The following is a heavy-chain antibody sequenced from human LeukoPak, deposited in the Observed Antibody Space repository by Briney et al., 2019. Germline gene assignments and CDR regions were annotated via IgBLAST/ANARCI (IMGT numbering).Heavy chain of an antibody. V-gene: IGHV4-39*01. J-gene: IGHJ4*02. D-gene: IGHD5-24*01. CDR3: ARQEAGNRWYYIDY. Sequence: SETLCDSCTVSGGSISSSSYYWGCIRQPPGKGLEWIGSISYSGTTYYNPSLKSRVTISVDTSKNQFSLKLSSVTAADRAVYYCARQEAGNRWYYIDYWRQGRLVTVSS. CDR2: ISYSGTT. CDR1: GGSISSSSYY.